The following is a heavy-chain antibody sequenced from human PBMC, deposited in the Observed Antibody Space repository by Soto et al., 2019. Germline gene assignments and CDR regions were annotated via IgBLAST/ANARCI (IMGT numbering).Heavy chain of an antibody. Sequence: SETLSLTCTVSCGSISSGGYYWSWIRQHPGKGLEWIGYIYYSGSTYYNPSLKSRVTISVDTSKNQFSLKLSSVTAADTAVYYCARDRGSGSYYPREYGMDVWGQGTTVTVSS. CDR3: ARDRGSGSYYPREYGMDV. J-gene: IGHJ6*02. D-gene: IGHD3-10*01. V-gene: IGHV4-31*03. CDR1: CGSISSGGYY. CDR2: IYYSGST.